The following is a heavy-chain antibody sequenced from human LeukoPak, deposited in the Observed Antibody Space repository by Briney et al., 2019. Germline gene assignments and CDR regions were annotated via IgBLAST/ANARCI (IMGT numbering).Heavy chain of an antibody. CDR1: GYTFTAYY. V-gene: IGHV1-2*02. D-gene: IGHD3-22*01. Sequence: ASVKVSCKASGYTFTAYYMHWVRQAPGQGLEWMGWINPNSGGTNYAQKFQGRVTMTRDTSISTAYMELSRLRSDDTAVFYCARDYYDSSGYGSFDYWGQGTLVTVSS. J-gene: IGHJ4*02. CDR3: ARDYYDSSGYGSFDY. CDR2: INPNSGGT.